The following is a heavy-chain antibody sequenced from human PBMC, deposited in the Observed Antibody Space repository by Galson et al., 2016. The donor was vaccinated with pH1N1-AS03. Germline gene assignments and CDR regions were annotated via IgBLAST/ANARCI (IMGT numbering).Heavy chain of an antibody. CDR3: ARVCDYSFGWCDS. V-gene: IGHV4-38-2*02. CDR2: VYRNGNT. J-gene: IGHJ5*01. Sequence: SETLSLTCSVSGFSISVGYYWGWIRQPPGKGLEWIGSVYRNGNTYYNPSLESRVTMSVDTSKNLFSLRLSSVTATDTAVYYCARVCDYSFGWCDSWGQGILVTVSS. D-gene: IGHD4/OR15-4a*01. CDR1: GFSISVGYY.